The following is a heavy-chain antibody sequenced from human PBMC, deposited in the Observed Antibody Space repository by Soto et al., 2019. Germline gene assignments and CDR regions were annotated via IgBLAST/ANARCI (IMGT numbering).Heavy chain of an antibody. V-gene: IGHV3-20*03. J-gene: IGHJ4*02. CDR3: VRGASLNFDY. CDR2: VNWNGGST. Sequence: ARQAPGKGLEWVSGVNWNGGSTGYADSVEGRFTISRDNAKNSLYLQMNSLRAEDTAFYYCVRGASLNFDYWGQGTLVTVSS. D-gene: IGHD1-26*01.